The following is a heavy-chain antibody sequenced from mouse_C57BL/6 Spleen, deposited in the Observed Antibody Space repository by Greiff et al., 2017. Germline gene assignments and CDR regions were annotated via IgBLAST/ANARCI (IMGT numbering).Heavy chain of an antibody. V-gene: IGHV1-55*01. CDR2: IYPGSGST. D-gene: IGHD1-1*01. J-gene: IGHJ2*01. CDR1: GYTFTSYW. Sequence: QVQLQQSGAELVKPGASVKMSCKASGYTFTSYWITWVKQRPGQGLEWIGDIYPGSGSTNYNEKFKSKATLTVDTSSSTAYMQLSSLTSEDSAVYDCARGGYYGSSNFDYWGQGTTLTVSS. CDR3: ARGGYYGSSNFDY.